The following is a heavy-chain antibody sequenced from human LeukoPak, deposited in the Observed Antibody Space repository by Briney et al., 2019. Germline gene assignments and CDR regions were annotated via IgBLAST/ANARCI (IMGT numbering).Heavy chain of an antibody. CDR1: GGSISSYY. Sequence: PSETLSLTCTVSGGSISSYYWSWIRQPPGKGLEWIGYIYYSGSTNYNPSLKSRVTISVDTSKNQFSLKLSSVTPEDTAVYYCARGWLGSGLDYWGQGTLVTVSS. D-gene: IGHD6-19*01. J-gene: IGHJ4*02. V-gene: IGHV4-59*12. CDR2: IYYSGST. CDR3: ARGWLGSGLDY.